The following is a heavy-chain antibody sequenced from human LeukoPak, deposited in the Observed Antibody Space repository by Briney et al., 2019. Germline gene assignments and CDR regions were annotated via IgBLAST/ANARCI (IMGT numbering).Heavy chain of an antibody. CDR3: TSWGDTTAEYFQR. V-gene: IGHV3-7*01. D-gene: IGHD2-21*02. Sequence: GGSLRLSCVVSGFTFNRCWMNWVRQAPGKGLEWVAHINPDGRDTYYEDSVKGRFTISRDNAQNSMYLQMNSLRVEDTAVYYCTSWGDTTAEYFQRWGQGTLVTVSS. CDR1: GFTFNRCW. J-gene: IGHJ1*01. CDR2: INPDGRDT.